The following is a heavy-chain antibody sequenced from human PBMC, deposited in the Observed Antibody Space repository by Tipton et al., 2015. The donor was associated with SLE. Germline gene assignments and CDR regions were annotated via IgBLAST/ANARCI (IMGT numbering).Heavy chain of an antibody. CDR1: GASITNHY. CDR2: VHYSRSS. V-gene: IGHV4-59*11. J-gene: IGHJ4*02. D-gene: IGHD1/OR15-1a*01. Sequence: TLSLTCTVSGASITNHYWSWIRQTPEKGLEWVGYVHYSRSSNYNPSLGSRVTMSVDTSKNQFSLKLTSVTATDTAVYFCAKGSTRAVDYWGQGPLVTVSS. CDR3: AKGSTRAVDY.